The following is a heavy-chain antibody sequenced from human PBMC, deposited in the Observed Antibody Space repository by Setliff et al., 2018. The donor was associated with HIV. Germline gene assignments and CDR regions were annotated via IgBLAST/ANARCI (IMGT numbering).Heavy chain of an antibody. J-gene: IGHJ4*02. CDR2: IVPILGIT. Sequence: SVKVSCKASGGTFSNYDFTWVRQAPGQGLEWMGRIVPILGITNYAQGFQGRVTIIADKSTSTAYMELNSLTSEDTAMYYCATPYITGSLAGHFDNWGQGTLVTVSS. CDR1: GGTFSNYD. V-gene: IGHV1-69*04. D-gene: IGHD1-20*01. CDR3: ATPYITGSLAGHFDN.